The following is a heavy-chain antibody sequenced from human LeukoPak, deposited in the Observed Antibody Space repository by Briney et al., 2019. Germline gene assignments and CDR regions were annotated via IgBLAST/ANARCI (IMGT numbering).Heavy chain of an antibody. CDR3: VKGRISEDGLDF. CDR2: ISGNGITT. V-gene: IGHV3-23*01. D-gene: IGHD6-13*01. CDR1: GFTFSSYA. Sequence: GGSLRLSCAASGFTFSSYAMTWVRQAPGKGLEWVSAISGNGITTYYADSVKGRFTISRDNSKNMLYLQMNSLRAEDTAVYYCVKGRISEDGLDFWGQGTLVTVSS. J-gene: IGHJ4*02.